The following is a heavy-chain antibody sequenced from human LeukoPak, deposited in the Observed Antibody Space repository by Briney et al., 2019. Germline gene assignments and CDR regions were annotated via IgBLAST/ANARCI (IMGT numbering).Heavy chain of an antibody. D-gene: IGHD3-10*02. V-gene: IGHV3-20*04. J-gene: IGHJ6*04. CDR3: AELGITMIGGV. CDR1: GFTFDDYG. CDR2: INWNGYST. Sequence: PGGSLRLSCAASGFTFDDYGMSWVRQVPGKGLEWVSGINWNGYSTGYADSLKGRFTISRDNAKNSLSLLMNSLRAEDTAVYYCAELGITMIGGVWGKGTTVTISS.